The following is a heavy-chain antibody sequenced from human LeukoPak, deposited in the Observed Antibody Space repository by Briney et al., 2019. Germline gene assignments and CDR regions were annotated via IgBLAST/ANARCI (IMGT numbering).Heavy chain of an antibody. Sequence: GGSLRLSCAASGFTFSSYSMNWVRQAPGRGLEWVSAISVDGSHTYYADSVKGRFTISRDNSKNTLSLQMNSLRAEDTAVYYCAKCYDTSGRRASDIWGQGTMVTVSS. V-gene: IGHV3-23*01. CDR1: GFTFSSYS. CDR3: AKCYDTSGRRASDI. D-gene: IGHD3-22*01. J-gene: IGHJ3*02. CDR2: ISVDGSHT.